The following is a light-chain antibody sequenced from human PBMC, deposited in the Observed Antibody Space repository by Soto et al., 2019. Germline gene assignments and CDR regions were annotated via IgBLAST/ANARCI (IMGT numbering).Light chain of an antibody. V-gene: IGLV1-44*01. CDR1: SSNVGSNP. CDR2: DN. Sequence: QSVLTQPPSASGTPGLRVTSSCSGSSSNVGSNPVSWYQLLPGTAPKLLIYDNERPSGVPDRFSGSKSGTSVSLAISGLQSEDEADYYYAAWDASLNGVVFGGETKLIVL. J-gene: IGLJ2*01. CDR3: AAWDASLNGVV.